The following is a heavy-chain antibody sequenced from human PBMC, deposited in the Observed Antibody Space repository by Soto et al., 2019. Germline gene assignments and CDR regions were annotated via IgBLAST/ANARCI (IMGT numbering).Heavy chain of an antibody. D-gene: IGHD3-22*01. CDR1: GYSFTNYW. CDR3: ARQDGGYYYDTSGYYSSMEV. CDR2: IYPGDSDT. Sequence: GESLKISCKGSGYSFTNYWIGWVRQMPGKGLEWMGIIYPGDSDTRYSPSFQGQVTISADKSISTAYLQWSSLKDSGTAMYYCARQDGGYYYDTSGYYSSMEVWGQGTTVTVSS. J-gene: IGHJ6*02. V-gene: IGHV5-51*01.